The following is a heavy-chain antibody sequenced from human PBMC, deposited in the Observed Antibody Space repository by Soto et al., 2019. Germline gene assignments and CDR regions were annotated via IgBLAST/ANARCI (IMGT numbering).Heavy chain of an antibody. CDR2: ISAYNGNT. Sequence: SVKVSCNSSGYSFTGYGISLVRQAPGQGLEWIGWISAYNGNTNYAQKLQGRVTMTTDTSTSTAYMELRRLRSDDTAVYYCARDSVVVNRNYYDSSGYYYPDYWGQGTLVTGPS. CDR1: GYSFTGYG. D-gene: IGHD3-22*01. CDR3: ARDSVVVNRNYYDSSGYYYPDY. V-gene: IGHV1-18*04. J-gene: IGHJ4*02.